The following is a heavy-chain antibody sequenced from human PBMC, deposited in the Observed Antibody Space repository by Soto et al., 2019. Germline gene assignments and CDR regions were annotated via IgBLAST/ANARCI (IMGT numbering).Heavy chain of an antibody. CDR3: AREYSYGPYDY. CDR2: ISYDGSNK. D-gene: IGHD5-18*01. CDR1: GFTFGDYA. V-gene: IGHV3-30-3*01. Sequence: GGSLRLSCTASGFTFGDYAMSWFRQAPGKGLEWVAVISYDGSNKYYADSVKGRFTISRDNSKNTLYLQMNSLRAEDTAVYYCAREYSYGPYDYWGQGTLVTVSS. J-gene: IGHJ4*02.